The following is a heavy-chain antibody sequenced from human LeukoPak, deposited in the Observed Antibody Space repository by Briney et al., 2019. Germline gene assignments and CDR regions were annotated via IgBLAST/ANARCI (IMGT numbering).Heavy chain of an antibody. Sequence: PGGSLRLSCAASGFTFSSYDMHWVRQAPGKGLEWVSYFSTNGKTIHYADSVKSRFTISRDNAKNSLYLQMNGLRVEDTAVYYCAAYGNTHYWGQGTPVTVSS. J-gene: IGHJ4*02. V-gene: IGHV3-48*03. D-gene: IGHD1-14*01. CDR3: AAYGNTHY. CDR1: GFTFSSYD. CDR2: FSTNGKTI.